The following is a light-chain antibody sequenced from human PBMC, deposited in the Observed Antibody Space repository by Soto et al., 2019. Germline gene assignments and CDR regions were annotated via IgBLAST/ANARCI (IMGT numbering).Light chain of an antibody. CDR3: QQYGSSRWT. CDR2: GAS. J-gene: IGKJ1*01. V-gene: IGKV3-20*01. Sequence: EIVLTQSPGTLSLSPGERATLSCRASQSVTNSYLAWYQQKPGQAPRLLIYGASSRATGIPDRFSGSGSGTDFTLTISRLEPEDFAVYYCQQYGSSRWTVGQGTKVEIK. CDR1: QSVTNSY.